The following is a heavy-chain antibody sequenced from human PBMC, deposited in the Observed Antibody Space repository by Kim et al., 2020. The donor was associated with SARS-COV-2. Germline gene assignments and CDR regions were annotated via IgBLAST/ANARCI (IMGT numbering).Heavy chain of an antibody. D-gene: IGHD3-16*01. CDR2: ISYRGTS. CDR3: ARGGTYGTGNADAFDI. J-gene: IGHJ3*02. V-gene: IGHV4-39*07. Sequence: SETLSLTCAVSRGSVSSTSYYWGWIRQPPGKALEWIASISYRGTSYYNPSLKTRVTISVDTSKNQFSLKLSSVTAADTAVYYCARGGTYGTGNADAFDI. CDR1: RGSVSSTSYY.